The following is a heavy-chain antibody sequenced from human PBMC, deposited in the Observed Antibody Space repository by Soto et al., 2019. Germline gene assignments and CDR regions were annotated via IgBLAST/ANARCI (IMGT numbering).Heavy chain of an antibody. J-gene: IGHJ4*02. V-gene: IGHV3-21*01. D-gene: IGHD6-13*01. CDR3: ARDPIPYSTAAGTFFDY. Sequence: NPGGSLRLSCAASGFTFSSYSMNWVRQAPGKGLEWVSSISSSSSYIYYADSVKGRFTISRDNAKNSLYLQMNSLRAEDTAVYYCARDPIPYSTAAGTFFDYWGQGTLVTVSS. CDR1: GFTFSSYS. CDR2: ISSSSSYI.